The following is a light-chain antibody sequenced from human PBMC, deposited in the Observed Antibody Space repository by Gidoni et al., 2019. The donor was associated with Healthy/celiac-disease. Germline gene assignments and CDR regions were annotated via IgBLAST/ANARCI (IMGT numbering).Light chain of an antibody. CDR1: QSVSSSY. Sequence: EIVLTKSPGPLPLSPGERAPLYCRASQSVSSSYLAWYQQNPGQAPRLLIYGASSRASCIPDRFSGSGSGTDFTLTISRLEPEDFAVYYCQQYGSSRTFGQGTKVEIK. J-gene: IGKJ1*01. CDR2: GAS. CDR3: QQYGSSRT. V-gene: IGKV3-20*01.